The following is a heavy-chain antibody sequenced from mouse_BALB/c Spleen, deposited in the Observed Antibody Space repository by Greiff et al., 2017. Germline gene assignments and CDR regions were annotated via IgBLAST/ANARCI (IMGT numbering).Heavy chain of an antibody. Sequence: EVNLVESGGGLVQPGGSLKLSCAASGFTFSSYGMSWVRQTPDKRLELVATINSNGGSTYYPDSVKGRFTISRDNAKNTLYLQMSSLKSEDTAMYYCAREGTTVVGYYAMDYWGQGTSVTVSS. J-gene: IGHJ4*01. CDR2: INSNGGST. CDR3: AREGTTVVGYYAMDY. V-gene: IGHV5-6-3*01. CDR1: GFTFSSYG. D-gene: IGHD1-1*01.